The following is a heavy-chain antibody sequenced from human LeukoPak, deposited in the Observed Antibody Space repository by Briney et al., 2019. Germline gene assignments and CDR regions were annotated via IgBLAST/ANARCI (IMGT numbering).Heavy chain of an antibody. CDR1: GFTFSSYA. Sequence: TGGSLRLSCAASGFTFSSYAMSWVRQAPGKGLEWVSGISSSGSSTYYADSVKGRFTISRDDSKSTLYLQMNSLRAEDTAIYYCSKDRLVYHLLPYYFDYWGQGTLGTVSS. CDR3: SKDRLVYHLLPYYFDY. D-gene: IGHD2-2*01. V-gene: IGHV3-23*01. CDR2: ISSSGSST. J-gene: IGHJ4*02.